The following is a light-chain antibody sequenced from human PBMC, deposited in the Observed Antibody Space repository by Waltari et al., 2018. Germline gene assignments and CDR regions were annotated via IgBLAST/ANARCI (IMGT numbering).Light chain of an antibody. CDR3: SSYTSSRTEV. CDR2: DVS. CDR1: STDVGSYNY. Sequence: QSALTQPASVSGSPGPSITISCPGPSTDVGSYNYFSWYQQHPGKAPKLLIYDVSDRPSGVSNRFSGSKSGNTASLTISGLRTEDEAQYYCSSYTSSRTEVFGGGTKLTVL. J-gene: IGLJ2*01. V-gene: IGLV2-14*03.